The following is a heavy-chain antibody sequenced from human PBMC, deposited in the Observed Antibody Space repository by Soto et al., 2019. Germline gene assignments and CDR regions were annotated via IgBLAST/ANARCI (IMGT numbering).Heavy chain of an antibody. CDR3: ARQGFGPLHGLVDV. V-gene: IGHV4-59*08. Sequence: QVQLQESGPGLVKPSETLSLSCTVSGGSISSYYWSWFRQSPGKRMEWIGYVHHSWGSSYNPSLQSRVAISLDTSKSQFSRKVTSVTATDTAVYCARQGFGPLHGLVDVWGQGTTVTVSS. CDR1: GGSISSYY. CDR2: VHHSWGS. J-gene: IGHJ6*02. D-gene: IGHD3-10*01.